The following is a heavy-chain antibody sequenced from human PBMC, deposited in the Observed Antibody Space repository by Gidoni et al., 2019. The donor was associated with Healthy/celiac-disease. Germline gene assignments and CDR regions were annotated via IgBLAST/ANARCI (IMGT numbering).Heavy chain of an antibody. CDR1: GFTFDDYA. Sequence: EVQLVESGGGLVQPGRSLRLSCAASGFTFDDYAMHWVRQAPGKGLEWVSGISWNSGSIGYADSVKGRFTISRDNAKNSLYLQMNSLRAEDTALYYCAKDIFSFGSYYAAGDYWGQGTLVTVSS. J-gene: IGHJ4*02. D-gene: IGHD1-26*01. CDR3: AKDIFSFGSYYAAGDY. V-gene: IGHV3-9*01. CDR2: ISWNSGSI.